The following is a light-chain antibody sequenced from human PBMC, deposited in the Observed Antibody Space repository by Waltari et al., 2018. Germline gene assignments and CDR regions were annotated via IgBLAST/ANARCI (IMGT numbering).Light chain of an antibody. J-gene: IGLJ2*01. CDR2: DDT. Sequence: SYVLTQPPSVSVAPGQTARIPRGANNIGRITYHRYQQRPGQAPVLVVYDDTDRPSGIPERFSGSNSGDTATLTISRVEAGDEADYYCHVWDSSSDPVVFGGGTKLTVL. V-gene: IGLV3-21*02. CDR3: HVWDSSSDPVV. CDR1: NIGRIT.